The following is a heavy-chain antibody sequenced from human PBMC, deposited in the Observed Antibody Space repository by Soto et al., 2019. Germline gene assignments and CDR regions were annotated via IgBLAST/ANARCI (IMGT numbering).Heavy chain of an antibody. CDR3: ARDAPPEEY. Sequence: QVQLVQSGAEVKKPGASVKVSCKASGYTFTSYGISWVRQAPGQGLERMGWIRPYNGNTNYAQKLQGRVTMTTDTSTRTAYMELRSLGSDDTAVYYCARDAPPEEYWGQGTLVTVSS. J-gene: IGHJ4*02. CDR2: IRPYNGNT. V-gene: IGHV1-18*01. CDR1: GYTFTSYG.